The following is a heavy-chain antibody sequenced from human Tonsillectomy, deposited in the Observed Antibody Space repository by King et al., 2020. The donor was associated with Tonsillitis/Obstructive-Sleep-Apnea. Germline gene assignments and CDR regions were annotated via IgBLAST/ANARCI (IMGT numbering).Heavy chain of an antibody. Sequence: QLVQSGAEVKKPGASVKVSCKASGYTFTSYGISWVRQAPGQGLEWMGWISAYNGNTNYAQKLQGRVTMTTDQSTSTAYMELRSLRSDDTAVYYFARYARYLYSSSWRVYYFVYWGQGTLVTVSS. J-gene: IGHJ4*02. V-gene: IGHV1-18*01. CDR3: ARYARYLYSSSWRVYYFVY. CDR1: GYTFTSYG. D-gene: IGHD6-13*01. CDR2: ISAYNGNT.